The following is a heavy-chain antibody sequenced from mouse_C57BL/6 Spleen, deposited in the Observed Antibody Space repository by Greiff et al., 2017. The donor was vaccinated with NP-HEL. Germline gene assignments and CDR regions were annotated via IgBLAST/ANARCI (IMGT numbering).Heavy chain of an antibody. Sequence: QVQLKQSGAELARPGASVKLSCKASGYTFTSYGISWVKQRTGQGLEWIGEIYPRSGNTYYNEKFKGKATLTADKSSSTAYMELRSLTSEDSAVYFCARRTYGSSGHWYFDVWGTGTTVTVSS. CDR1: GYTFTSYG. J-gene: IGHJ1*03. CDR2: IYPRSGNT. CDR3: ARRTYGSSGHWYFDV. V-gene: IGHV1-81*01. D-gene: IGHD1-1*01.